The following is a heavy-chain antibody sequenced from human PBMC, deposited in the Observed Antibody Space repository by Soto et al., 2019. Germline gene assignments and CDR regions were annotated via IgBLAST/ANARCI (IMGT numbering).Heavy chain of an antibody. Sequence: EVQLVESGGGLVQPGGSLRLACAASGFTVSSYDMHWVRHVTGKGLEWVSTLGGGGDTYFPDSVKGRFTISRDHAKNSLYLHMNNLGAGDTAVYYCARGTMVRGTLDPGISGPLDYWGQGTLVAVSS. CDR2: LGGGGDT. J-gene: IGHJ4*02. CDR1: GFTVSSYD. CDR3: ARGTMVRGTLDPGISGPLDY. V-gene: IGHV3-13*01. D-gene: IGHD3-10*01.